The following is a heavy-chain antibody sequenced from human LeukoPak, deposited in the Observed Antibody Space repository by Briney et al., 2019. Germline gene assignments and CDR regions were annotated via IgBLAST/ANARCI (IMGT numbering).Heavy chain of an antibody. J-gene: IGHJ4*02. CDR1: GGSFSGYY. CDR3: ARVIGGGVYYFDY. D-gene: IGHD3-16*01. Sequence: PSETLSLTCAVYGGSFSGYYWSWIRQPPGKGLEWIGYIYYSGSTNYNPSLKSRVTISVDTSKNQFSLKLSSVTAADTAVYYCARVIGGGVYYFDYWGQGTLVTVSS. CDR2: IYYSGST. V-gene: IGHV4-59*01.